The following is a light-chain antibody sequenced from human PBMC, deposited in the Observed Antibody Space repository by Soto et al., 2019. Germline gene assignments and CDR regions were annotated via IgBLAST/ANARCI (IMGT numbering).Light chain of an antibody. CDR3: AAWDDSLNVL. Sequence: QSVLTQTHSASGTPGQRVTISCSGSSSNIGSNYVYWYQQLPGTAPKLRIYRNNQRRLGVSDRFSGSQSATSASLAIGGLRYEDEYYYYCAAWDDSLNVLFGGCTKLTVL. CDR2: RNN. V-gene: IGLV1-47*01. CDR1: SSNIGSNY. J-gene: IGLJ2*01.